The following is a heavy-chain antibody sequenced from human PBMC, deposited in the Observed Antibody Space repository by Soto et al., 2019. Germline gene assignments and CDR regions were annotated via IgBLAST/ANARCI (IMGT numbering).Heavy chain of an antibody. D-gene: IGHD6-19*01. J-gene: IGHJ4*02. Sequence: QVQLVESGGGVVQPGRSLRLSCAASGFTFSSYGMHWVRQAPGKGLEWVAVIWYDGSNKYYADSVKGRFTISRDNSKNTLYLQMNSLRAEDTAVYYCAREYSSGWHLDYWVQGTLVTVSS. CDR1: GFTFSSYG. V-gene: IGHV3-33*01. CDR2: IWYDGSNK. CDR3: AREYSSGWHLDY.